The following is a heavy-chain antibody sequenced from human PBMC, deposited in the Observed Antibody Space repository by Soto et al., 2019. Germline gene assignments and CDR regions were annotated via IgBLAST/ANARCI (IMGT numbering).Heavy chain of an antibody. Sequence: SVKVSCKASGGTFRSYGINWVRQAPGQGLEWMGGTVPSYGTANYAQKFQGRLTITADTSTSTAYMELSSLRYEDTAFYYCASSVDVGALYYGMDVWGQGTTVTVSS. J-gene: IGHJ6*02. CDR1: GGTFRSYG. V-gene: IGHV1-69*06. D-gene: IGHD1-26*01. CDR2: TVPSYGTA. CDR3: ASSVDVGALYYGMDV.